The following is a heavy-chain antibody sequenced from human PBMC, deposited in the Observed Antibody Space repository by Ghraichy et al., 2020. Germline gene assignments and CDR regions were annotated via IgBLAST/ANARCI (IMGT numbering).Heavy chain of an antibody. CDR1: GFTFSSYA. J-gene: IGHJ6*02. CDR2: ISGSGGST. V-gene: IGHV3-23*01. Sequence: GGSLRLSCAASGFTFSSYAMSWVRQAPGKGLEWVSAISGSGGSTYYADSVKGRFTISRDNSKNTLYLQMNSLRAEDTAVYYCAKGYEPSAYYSSSWYPRHGMDVWGQGTTVTVSS. CDR3: AKGYEPSAYYSSSWYPRHGMDV. D-gene: IGHD6-13*01.